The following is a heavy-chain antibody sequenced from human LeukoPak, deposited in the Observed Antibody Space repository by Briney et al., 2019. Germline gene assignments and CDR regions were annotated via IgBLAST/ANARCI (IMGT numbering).Heavy chain of an antibody. Sequence: EASVKVSCKASGYTFTGYYMHWVRQAPGQGLEWMGWINPNSGGTNYAQKFQGWVTMTRDTSISTAYMELSRLRSDDTAVYYCARDQFFRYCSGGSCSDGMDVWGQGTTVTVSS. CDR2: INPNSGGT. D-gene: IGHD2-15*01. J-gene: IGHJ6*02. V-gene: IGHV1-2*04. CDR3: ARDQFFRYCSGGSCSDGMDV. CDR1: GYTFTGYY.